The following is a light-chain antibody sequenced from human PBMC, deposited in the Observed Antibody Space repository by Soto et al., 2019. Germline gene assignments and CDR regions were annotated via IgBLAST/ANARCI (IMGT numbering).Light chain of an antibody. V-gene: IGKV3-20*01. CDR3: QQYYSSPTWT. J-gene: IGKJ1*01. CDR2: DAS. Sequence: EFVLTQSPGTLSLSPGERATLSCRASQTVRNNYLAWYQQKPGQAPRLLIYDASSRATGIPDRFSGSGSGTDFTLTISNLQAEDVAVYYCQQYYSSPTWTFGQGTKVDI. CDR1: QTVRNNY.